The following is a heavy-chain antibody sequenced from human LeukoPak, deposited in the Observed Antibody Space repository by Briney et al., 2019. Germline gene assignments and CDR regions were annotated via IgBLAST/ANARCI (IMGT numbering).Heavy chain of an antibody. V-gene: IGHV4-34*01. D-gene: IGHD5-12*01. CDR2: INHSGST. J-gene: IGHJ6*03. CDR1: GGSFSGHY. CDR3: ARDHISNSGYDRHYYYMDV. Sequence: PSETLSLTCAVYGGSFSGHYWSWIRQPPGKGLEWIGEINHSGSTNYNPSLKSRVTISVDTSKNQFSLKLSSVTAADTAVYYCARDHISNSGYDRHYYYMDVWGKGTTVTVSS.